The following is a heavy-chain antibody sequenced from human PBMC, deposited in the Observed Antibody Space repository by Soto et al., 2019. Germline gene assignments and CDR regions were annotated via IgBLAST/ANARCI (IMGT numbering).Heavy chain of an antibody. CDR1: GLTFSTYA. CDR2: INNSGGST. V-gene: IGHV3-23*01. D-gene: IGHD3-16*01. J-gene: IGHJ5*02. CDR3: VKSPAKSILGGVS. Sequence: PGGSLRLSCAASGLTFSTYAMTWVRQAPGKGLEWVSTINNSGGSTWYADAVKGRFTISRDNSKNTLYLQINSLRVEDTAVYYCVKSPAKSILGGVSWGQGTLVTVSS.